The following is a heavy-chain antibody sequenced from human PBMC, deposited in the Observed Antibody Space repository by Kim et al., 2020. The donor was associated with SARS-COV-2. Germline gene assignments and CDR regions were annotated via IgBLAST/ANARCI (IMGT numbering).Heavy chain of an antibody. J-gene: IGHJ2*01. CDR1: GDTLTIYQ. CDR2: INPNRGNS. V-gene: IGHV1-8*01. Sequence: ASVKVSCKAPGDTLTIYQINWVRQAAGQGLEWMGWINPNRGNSGYAQKLQGRFTMTRDTSISTVYMELSSLTYEDTAVYYCVGDIGWGSENWYFDVWGRG. CDR3: VGDIGWGSENWYFDV. D-gene: IGHD7-27*01.